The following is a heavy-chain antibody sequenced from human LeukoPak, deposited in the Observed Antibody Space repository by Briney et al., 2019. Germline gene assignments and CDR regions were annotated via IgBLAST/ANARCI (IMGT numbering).Heavy chain of an antibody. CDR1: GYTFTSYG. CDR2: ISAYNGNK. Sequence: ASVKVSCKASGYTFTSYGISWVRQAPGQGLEWMGWISAYNGNKNYAQKLQGRVTMTTDTSTSTAYMELRSLRSDDTAVYYCARVFRLKGLVDYWGQGTLVTVSS. J-gene: IGHJ4*02. V-gene: IGHV1-18*01. CDR3: ARVFRLKGLVDY. D-gene: IGHD2/OR15-2a*01.